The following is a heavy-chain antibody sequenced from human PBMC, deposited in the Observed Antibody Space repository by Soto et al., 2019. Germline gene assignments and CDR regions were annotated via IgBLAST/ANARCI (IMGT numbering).Heavy chain of an antibody. Sequence: EVQLLESGGGLVQPGGSLRLTCAASGFTFSNYAMTWFRQAPGKGLEWVSVISSSGDRTYYGDSVKGRFTIFRDNSKNTLYLQMNSLRAEDTAVYYCAKKGSVVVGADNYFDYWGQGTLVAVSS. CDR1: GFTFSNYA. V-gene: IGHV3-23*01. CDR2: ISSSGDRT. J-gene: IGHJ4*02. D-gene: IGHD2-15*01. CDR3: AKKGSVVVGADNYFDY.